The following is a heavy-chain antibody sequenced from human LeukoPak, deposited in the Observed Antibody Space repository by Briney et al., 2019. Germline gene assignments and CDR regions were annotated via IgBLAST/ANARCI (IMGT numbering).Heavy chain of an antibody. CDR2: IKQDGTSK. CDR1: GFTFSRSW. V-gene: IGHV3-7*02. J-gene: IGHJ4*02. CDR3: ARHGDYCFDL. D-gene: IGHD2-21*01. Sequence: PGGSLRPSCAASGFTFSRSWMGWVRQAPGKGLEWVANIKQDGTSKYYVDSVMGRFTIPRDNAENSVYLQMNSLSAGDTAVYYCARHGDYCFDLWGPGTRVTVSS.